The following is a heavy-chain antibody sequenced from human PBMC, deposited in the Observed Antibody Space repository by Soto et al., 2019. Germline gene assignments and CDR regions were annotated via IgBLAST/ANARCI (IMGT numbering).Heavy chain of an antibody. V-gene: IGHV4-59*11. D-gene: IGHD6-19*01. CDR3: ASTKKWLAFDY. J-gene: IGHJ4*02. CDR2: FYNSGNT. CDR1: GDSISTHY. Sequence: PSETLSLTCTVSGDSISTHYWTSIRQPPGKGLEWIGCFYNSGNTVYNPSLNSRVTISVDTSNNQFSLRVNSVTAADTAVYYCASTKKWLAFDYWGQGALVTVSS.